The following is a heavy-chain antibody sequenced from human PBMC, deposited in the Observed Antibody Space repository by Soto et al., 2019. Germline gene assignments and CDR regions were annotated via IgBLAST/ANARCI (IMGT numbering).Heavy chain of an antibody. Sequence: GESLKISCKGSGYGFTSYWIGWVRHMPGKGLEWMGRFDPSDSYTNYSPSLQGHVTISADKSISTAYLQWSSLKASDTAMYYCARLQAAAGDNDLTFDYWGQGTLVTVSS. CDR2: FDPSDSYT. V-gene: IGHV5-10-1*01. CDR1: GYGFTSYW. D-gene: IGHD6-13*01. J-gene: IGHJ4*02. CDR3: ARLQAAAGDNDLTFDY.